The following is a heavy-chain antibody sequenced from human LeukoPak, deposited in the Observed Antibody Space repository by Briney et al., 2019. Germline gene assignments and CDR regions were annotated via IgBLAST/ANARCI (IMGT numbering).Heavy chain of an antibody. Sequence: TGGSLRLSCAASGFTCSTYVMSWVRQAPGKGLEWLSLILHNGDSTYYADSVKGRFTISRDNSKNTLYLQMNSLRAEDTAVYYCARLSSFAFDIWGQGTMVTVSS. CDR3: ARLSSFAFDI. J-gene: IGHJ3*02. CDR2: ILHNGDST. D-gene: IGHD3-16*02. V-gene: IGHV3-23*01. CDR1: GFTCSTYV.